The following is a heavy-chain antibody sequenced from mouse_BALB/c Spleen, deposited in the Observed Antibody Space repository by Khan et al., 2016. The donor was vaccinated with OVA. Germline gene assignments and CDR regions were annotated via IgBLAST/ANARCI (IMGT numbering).Heavy chain of an antibody. Sequence: EVQLQESGPGLVKPSQSLSLTCTVTGYSITSDYAWNWIRQFPGNKLEWLGYISYSGSTTYNPSLTSRISITRDTSTNQFFLQLNSVTAEDTATDYCTKWWYYEWYFDVWGAGTTVTVSA. V-gene: IGHV3-2*02. CDR1: GYSITSDYA. CDR3: TKWWYYEWYFDV. CDR2: ISYSGST. J-gene: IGHJ1*01. D-gene: IGHD1-1*02.